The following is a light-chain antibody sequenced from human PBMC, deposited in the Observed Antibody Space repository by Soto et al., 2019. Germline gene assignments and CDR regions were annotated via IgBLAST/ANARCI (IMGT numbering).Light chain of an antibody. CDR3: SSYTSSSTPFL. Sequence: QSALTQPASVSGSPGQSITMSCTGTSSDIGGYNYVSWYQQHPGKAPKLMIYDVTNRPSGVSNRFSGSKSGNTASLTISGLQAEDEADYCCSSYTSSSTPFLFGTGTKLTVL. CDR1: SSDIGGYNY. J-gene: IGLJ1*01. V-gene: IGLV2-14*01. CDR2: DVT.